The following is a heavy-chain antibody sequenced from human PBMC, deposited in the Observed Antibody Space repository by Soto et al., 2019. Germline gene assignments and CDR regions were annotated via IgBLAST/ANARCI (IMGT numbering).Heavy chain of an antibody. CDR2: ISGSSSYI. Sequence: EVQLVESGGGLVKPGGSLRLSCAASGFTFSSYSMNWVRQAPGKGLEWVSSISGSSSYIYYADSVKGRFTISRDNAKNSLYLQMNSLRAEDTAVYYCARRTSYDSSGYYCYWGQGTLVTVSS. V-gene: IGHV3-21*01. CDR3: ARRTSYDSSGYYCY. CDR1: GFTFSSYS. D-gene: IGHD3-22*01. J-gene: IGHJ4*02.